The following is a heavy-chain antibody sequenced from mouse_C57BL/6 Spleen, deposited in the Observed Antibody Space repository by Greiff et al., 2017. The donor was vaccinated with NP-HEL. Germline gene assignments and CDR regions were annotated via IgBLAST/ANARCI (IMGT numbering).Heavy chain of an antibody. CDR1: GYTFTSYW. Sequence: VQLQQSGAELVRPGSSVKLSCKASGYTFTSYWMDWVKQRPGQGLEWIGNIYPSDSETHYNQKFKDKATLTVDKSSSTAYMQLSSLTSEDSVVYYCARRDGNYWFAYWGQGTLVTVSA. D-gene: IGHD2-1*01. J-gene: IGHJ3*01. CDR3: ARRDGNYWFAY. V-gene: IGHV1-61*01. CDR2: IYPSDSET.